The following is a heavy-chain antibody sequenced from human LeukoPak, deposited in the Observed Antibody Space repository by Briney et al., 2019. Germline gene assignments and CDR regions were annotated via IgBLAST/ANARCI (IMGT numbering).Heavy chain of an antibody. CDR2: ISYDGSNK. CDR1: GFTFSSYA. D-gene: IGHD3-16*02. Sequence: GGSLRLSCAASGFTFSSYAMHWVRQALGKGLEWVAVISYDGSNKYYADSVKGRFTISRDNSKNTLYLQMNSLRAEDPAVYYCASCDYVWGSYLVYWGQGTLVTVSS. CDR3: ASCDYVWGSYLVY. J-gene: IGHJ4*02. V-gene: IGHV3-30*01.